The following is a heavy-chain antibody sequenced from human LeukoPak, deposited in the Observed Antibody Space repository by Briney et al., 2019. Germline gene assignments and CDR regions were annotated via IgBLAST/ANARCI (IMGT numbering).Heavy chain of an antibody. V-gene: IGHV1-46*01. J-gene: IGHJ4*02. CDR3: ARSRDYDSSGYYLVY. CDR2: INPSGGST. CDR1: GYTFTSYY. Sequence: VASVKVPCKASGYTFTSYYMHWVRQAPGQGLEXXXXINPSGGSTSYAQKFQGRVTMTRDTSTSTVYMELSSLRSKDTAVYYCARSRDYDSSGYYLVYWGQGTLVTVSS. D-gene: IGHD3-22*01.